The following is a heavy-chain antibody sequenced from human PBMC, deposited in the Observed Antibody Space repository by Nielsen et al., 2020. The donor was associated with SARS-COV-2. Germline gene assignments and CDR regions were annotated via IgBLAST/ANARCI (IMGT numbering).Heavy chain of an antibody. CDR3: TRGHSSWYPAEYFQH. Sequence: LKISCTASGFTFGDYAMSWFRQAPGKGLEWVGFIRSKAYGGTTEYAASVKGRFTISRDDSKSIAYLQMNSLKTEDTAVYYCTRGHSSWYPAEYFQHWGQGTLVTVSS. V-gene: IGHV3-49*03. CDR2: IRSKAYGGTT. CDR1: GFTFGDYA. D-gene: IGHD6-13*01. J-gene: IGHJ1*01.